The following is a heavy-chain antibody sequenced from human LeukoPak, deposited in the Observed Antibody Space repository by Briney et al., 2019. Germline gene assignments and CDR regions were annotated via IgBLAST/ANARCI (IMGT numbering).Heavy chain of an antibody. Sequence: GESLKISCKGSGYSFTSYWIGWVRQMPGKGLGWMGIIYPGDSDTRYSPSFQGQVTISADKSISTAYLQWSSLKASDTAMYYCARRAHYYDSSGYYEFDYWGQGTLVTVSS. J-gene: IGHJ4*02. D-gene: IGHD3-22*01. CDR3: ARRAHYYDSSGYYEFDY. CDR1: GYSFTSYW. CDR2: IYPGDSDT. V-gene: IGHV5-51*01.